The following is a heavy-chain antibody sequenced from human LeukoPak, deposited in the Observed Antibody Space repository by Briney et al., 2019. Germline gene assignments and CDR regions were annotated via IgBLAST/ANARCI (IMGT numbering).Heavy chain of an antibody. J-gene: IGHJ4*02. CDR1: GYTFTSYY. D-gene: IGHD2/OR15-2a*01. CDR3: ARNSNAKRYFDY. CDR2: INPSGGST. Sequence: ASVKVSCKASGYTFTSYYMHWVRQAPGQGLERMGIINPSGGSTSCAQKFQGRVTMTRDTSTSTVYMELSSLRSEDTAVYYCARNSNAKRYFDYWGQGTLVTVSS. V-gene: IGHV1-46*01.